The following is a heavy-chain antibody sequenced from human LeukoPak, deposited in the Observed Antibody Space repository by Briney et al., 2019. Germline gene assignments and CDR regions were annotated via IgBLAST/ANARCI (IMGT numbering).Heavy chain of an antibody. CDR2: IYTSGST. D-gene: IGHD3-10*01. CDR1: GGSLSSYY. J-gene: IGHJ6*02. Sequence: SETLSLTCIVSGGSLSSYYWGWIRQPAARGMEWIGRIYTSGSTNYNPSLKSRVTMSVDTSKNQFSLKLSSVTAADTAVYYCARALPTSGEYGMYAWGQGNTVTVSS. V-gene: IGHV4-4*07. CDR3: ARALPTSGEYGMYA.